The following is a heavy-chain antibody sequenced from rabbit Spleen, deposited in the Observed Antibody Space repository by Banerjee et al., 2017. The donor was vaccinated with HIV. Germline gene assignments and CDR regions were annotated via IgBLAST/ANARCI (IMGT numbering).Heavy chain of an antibody. Sequence: QEQLVESGGGLVKPGASLTLTCKASGFSFSSGYCMCWVRQAPGKGLEWIACIGASSSSFIYSASWAKGRFIISKTSSTTVTLQMTSLTAADTATYFCAREGDGFDLWGPGTLVTVS. V-gene: IGHV1S45*01. CDR2: IGASSSSFI. CDR3: AREGDGFDL. CDR1: GFSFSSGYC. J-gene: IGHJ2*01.